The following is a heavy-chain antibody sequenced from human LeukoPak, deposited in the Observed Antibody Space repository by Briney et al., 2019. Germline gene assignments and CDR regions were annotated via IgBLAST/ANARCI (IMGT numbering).Heavy chain of an antibody. V-gene: IGHV1-18*01. J-gene: IGHJ4*02. CDR2: FSAYNGKT. Sequence: ASVKVSCKASGYTFTSYGISWVRRAPGQGREWLGWFSAYNGKTVYAKKLQGRVAMTTETSTSTAYLEMGSLRSDETAVYYCERADYRKSDCFDGWGQGALVTVSS. CDR1: GYTFTSYG. CDR3: ERADYRKSDCFDG. D-gene: IGHD3-16*02.